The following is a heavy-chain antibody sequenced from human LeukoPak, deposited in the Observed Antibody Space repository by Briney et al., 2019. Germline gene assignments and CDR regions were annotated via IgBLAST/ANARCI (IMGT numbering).Heavy chain of an antibody. CDR2: IYYSGST. CDR3: ARHGRYFDWLSKDAFDI. Sequence: PSETLSLTCTVSGGSISSYYWSWIRQPPGKGLEWIGYIYYSGSTNYNPSLKSRVTISVDTSKNQFSLKLSSVTAADTAVYYCARHGRYFDWLSKDAFDIWGQGTMVTVSS. J-gene: IGHJ3*02. V-gene: IGHV4-59*08. CDR1: GGSISSYY. D-gene: IGHD3-9*01.